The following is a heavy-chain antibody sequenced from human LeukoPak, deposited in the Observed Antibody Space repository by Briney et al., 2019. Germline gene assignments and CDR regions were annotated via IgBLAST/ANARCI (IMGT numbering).Heavy chain of an antibody. J-gene: IGHJ4*02. CDR2: INPNSGGT. Sequence: ASVKVSFKASGYTFTGYYMHWVRQAPGQGLEWMGWINPNSGGTNYAQKFQGRVTMTRDNAKNSLYLQMNSLRAEDTAVYYCAREQFGAFDYWGQGTLVTVSS. CDR1: GYTFTGYY. D-gene: IGHD3-3*01. CDR3: AREQFGAFDY. V-gene: IGHV1-2*02.